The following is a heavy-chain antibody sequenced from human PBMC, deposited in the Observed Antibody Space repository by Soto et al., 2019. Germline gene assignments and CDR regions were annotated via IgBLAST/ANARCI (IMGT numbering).Heavy chain of an antibody. Sequence: SETLSITCTVSGAPVISEPHVWTWIRQPPGKGLEWIGYMYYSGITNSNPALKSRVTLSVDRSRNQFSLSLNSVTAADTAVYYCAREDMSGTYYFDYWGPGIQVTVSS. D-gene: IGHD1-26*01. CDR1: GAPVISEPHV. CDR2: MYYSGIT. V-gene: IGHV4-61*01. CDR3: AREDMSGTYYFDY. J-gene: IGHJ4*02.